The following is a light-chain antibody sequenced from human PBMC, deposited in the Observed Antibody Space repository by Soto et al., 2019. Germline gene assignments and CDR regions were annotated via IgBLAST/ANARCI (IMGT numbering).Light chain of an antibody. CDR3: QQLNSYPIT. CDR1: QGISSF. CDR2: AAS. V-gene: IGKV1-9*01. Sequence: IQLTQSPSSLSASVGDSVTITCRASQGISSFLAWYQQKPGKAPKLLIYAASTLQSGVPSRFSGSGSGTDSTLTISSLQPEDFATYFCQQLNSYPITFGQGTRLEIK. J-gene: IGKJ5*01.